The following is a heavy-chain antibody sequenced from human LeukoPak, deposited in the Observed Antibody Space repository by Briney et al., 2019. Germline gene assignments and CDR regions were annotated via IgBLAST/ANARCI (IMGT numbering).Heavy chain of an antibody. CDR2: VYSGGST. CDR1: GFTFSAHT. V-gene: IGHV3-53*01. Sequence: GGSLRLSCSASGFTFSAHTLHWVRQAPGKGLEWVSVVYSGGSTYYADSVKGRFTISRDNSKNTLYLQMNSLRAEDTAVYYCARSEWELLLNYWGQGTLVTVSS. CDR3: ARSEWELLLNY. J-gene: IGHJ4*02. D-gene: IGHD1-26*01.